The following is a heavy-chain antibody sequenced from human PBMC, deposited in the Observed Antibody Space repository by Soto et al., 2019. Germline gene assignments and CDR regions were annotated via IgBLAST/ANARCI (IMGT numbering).Heavy chain of an antibody. J-gene: IGHJ6*03. CDR1: GYSIRDQY. D-gene: IGHD4-17*01. V-gene: IGHV4-59*11. CDR3: ARTLDYGHMDV. CDR2: VYNSGRT. Sequence: SETLSLTCSVSGYSIRDQYWSWLRQPPGKGLEWIGYVYNSGRTKYNPSLKSRFTISVDTSKNQFSLHLTSVAAADTAIYYCARTLDYGHMDVWGKGTTVTVSS.